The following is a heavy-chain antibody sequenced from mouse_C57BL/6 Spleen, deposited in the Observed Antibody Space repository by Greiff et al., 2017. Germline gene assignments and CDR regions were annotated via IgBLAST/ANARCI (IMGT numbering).Heavy chain of an antibody. CDR1: GYNITSYW. CDR2: IDPSDSYT. D-gene: IGHD4-1*01. J-gene: IGHJ2*01. Sequence: QVQLQQPGAELVMPGASVKLSCKASGYNITSYWMHWVKQRPGQGLEWIGEIDPSDSYTNYNQKFKGTATLTVDKSSSPAYMQLRSLTTAESAVYYIARRVNWDYFDYWGQGTTLTVSS. CDR3: ARRVNWDYFDY. V-gene: IGHV1-69*01.